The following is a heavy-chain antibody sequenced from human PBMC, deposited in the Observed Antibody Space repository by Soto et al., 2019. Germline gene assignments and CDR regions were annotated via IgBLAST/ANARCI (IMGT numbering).Heavy chain of an antibody. Sequence: ASVKISCKASGYTFTDYYMHCGRQAPGQRLEWMGWINPNSGGTNYAQKFPSRVTMTRDTSISTAYMEMNSLSAEDTAVYSCARVLKAAAGTAGGYYYYGMDVWGQGTTVTVSS. CDR1: GYTFTDYY. V-gene: IGHV1-2*02. J-gene: IGHJ6*02. D-gene: IGHD6-13*01. CDR3: ARVLKAAAGTAGGYYYYGMDV. CDR2: INPNSGGT.